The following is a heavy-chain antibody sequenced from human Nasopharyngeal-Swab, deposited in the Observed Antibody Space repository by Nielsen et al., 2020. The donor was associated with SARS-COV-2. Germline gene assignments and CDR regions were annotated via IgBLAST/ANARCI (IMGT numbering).Heavy chain of an antibody. J-gene: IGHJ4*02. CDR1: GFTFSSYW. CDR2: IKQDGSEK. D-gene: IGHD3-22*01. Sequence: GESLKISCAASGFTFSSYWMSWVRQAPGRGLEWVANIKQDGSEKYYVDSVKGRFTISRDNAKNSLYLQMNSLRAEDTAVYYCARRWDYYDSSGYYYGLSPIGYWGQGTLVTVSS. CDR3: ARRWDYYDSSGYYYGLSPIGY. V-gene: IGHV3-7*01.